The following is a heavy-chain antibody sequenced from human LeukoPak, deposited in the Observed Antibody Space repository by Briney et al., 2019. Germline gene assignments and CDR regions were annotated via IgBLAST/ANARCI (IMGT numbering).Heavy chain of an antibody. CDR2: IWYDGSNE. J-gene: IGHJ4*02. CDR3: ARDKGLAAAGPDY. Sequence: PGGSLRLSCAASGFTFSSYAMSWVRQAPGKGLEWVAVIWYDGSNEYYADSVKGRFTISRDNSKNTLYLQMNSLRAEDTAVYYCARDKGLAAAGPDYWGQGTLVTVSS. V-gene: IGHV3-33*08. D-gene: IGHD6-13*01. CDR1: GFTFSSYA.